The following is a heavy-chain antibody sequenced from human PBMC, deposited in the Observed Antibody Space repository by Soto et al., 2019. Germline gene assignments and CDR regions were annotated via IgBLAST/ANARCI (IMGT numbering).Heavy chain of an antibody. V-gene: IGHV3-23*01. CDR1: GCTFSINA. Sequence: EVQLLESGGGLVQPGGSLRLSCATSGCTFSINALSWVRQAPGKGLEWVSAISANGQGIYYADSVRGRFSISRDNSRNTVFLHMDSLRAEDTAVYYCAKDRDYPRDQFHYWGQGTLVTVSS. CDR2: ISANGQGI. CDR3: AKDRDYPRDQFHY. D-gene: IGHD2-2*01. J-gene: IGHJ4*02.